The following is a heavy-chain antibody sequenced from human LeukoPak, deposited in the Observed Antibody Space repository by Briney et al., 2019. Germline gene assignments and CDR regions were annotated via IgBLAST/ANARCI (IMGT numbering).Heavy chain of an antibody. CDR3: ARDRAMIELDY. V-gene: IGHV3-7*01. CDR2: IKQDGSEK. J-gene: IGHJ4*02. Sequence: GGSLRLSCAASGFTFSSYWMSWVRQAPGKGLEWVANIKQDGSEKYYVDSVKGRFTISRDNAKNSLYLQMNSLRAEDTAVYYRARDRAMIELDYWGQGTLVTVSS. CDR1: GFTFSSYW. D-gene: IGHD3-22*01.